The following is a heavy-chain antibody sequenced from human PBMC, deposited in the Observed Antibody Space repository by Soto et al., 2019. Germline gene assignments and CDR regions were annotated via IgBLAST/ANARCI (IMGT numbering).Heavy chain of an antibody. Sequence: SETLSLTCTVSGGSISSSSYYWGWIRQPPGKGLEWIGSIYYSGSTYYNPSLKSRVTISVDTSKNQFSLKLSSVTAADTAVYYCASSIWYGDYAGYWGQGTLVTVSS. D-gene: IGHD4-17*01. CDR2: IYYSGST. CDR1: GGSISSSSYY. V-gene: IGHV4-39*01. CDR3: ASSIWYGDYAGY. J-gene: IGHJ4*02.